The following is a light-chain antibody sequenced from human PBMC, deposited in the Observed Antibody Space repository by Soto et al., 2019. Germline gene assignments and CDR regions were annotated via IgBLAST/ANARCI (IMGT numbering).Light chain of an antibody. CDR3: QQYGSSPLT. CDR2: GAS. Sequence: IVFTQSPGTLSLSPGERATLSWRASQSVRSSYLAWYQQKPGQSPRLLMFGASSRATGIPDRFSGSGSGTDFTLTISRLEAEDFAVYYCQQYGSSPLTFGGGTKVDIK. J-gene: IGKJ4*01. CDR1: QSVRSSY. V-gene: IGKV3-20*01.